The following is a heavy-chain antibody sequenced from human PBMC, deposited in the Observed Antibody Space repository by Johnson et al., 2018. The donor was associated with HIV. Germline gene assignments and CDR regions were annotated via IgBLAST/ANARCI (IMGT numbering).Heavy chain of an antibody. V-gene: IGHV3-30-3*01. D-gene: IGHD1-26*01. CDR3: ARDIRWEPFPFDI. CDR1: GFTFSSYA. J-gene: IGHJ3*02. CDR2: ISYDGSNK. Sequence: QVQLVESGGGVVQPGRSLRLSCAASGFTFSSYAMHWVRQAPGKGLEWVAVISYDGSNKYYADSVKGRFTISRDNSKNTLYLQMNSLRAEDTAVYYCARDIRWEPFPFDIWGQGTMVTVSS.